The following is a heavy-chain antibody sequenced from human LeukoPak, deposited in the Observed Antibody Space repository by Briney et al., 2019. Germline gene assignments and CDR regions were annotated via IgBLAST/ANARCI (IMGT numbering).Heavy chain of an antibody. CDR1: GYALSSHW. Sequence: GGSLRLSCAASGYALSSHWMTWVRQVPGRGPEWVANVNRDGSETYYLDSAKGRFTISKDNAKNSLYLQMNSLRAEDTALYHCARNNGMDVWGQGTTVIVSS. CDR2: VNRDGSET. V-gene: IGHV3-7*03. CDR3: ARNNGMDV. J-gene: IGHJ6*02.